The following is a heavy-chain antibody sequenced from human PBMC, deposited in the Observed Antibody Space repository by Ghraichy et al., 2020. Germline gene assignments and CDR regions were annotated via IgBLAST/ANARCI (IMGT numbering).Heavy chain of an antibody. CDR1: GFTFSAYE. CDR3: ARGTFDYSREDHGGAFDY. Sequence: GESLNISCAASGFTFSAYEMNWVRQAPGKGLEWVSYIAGSRDTIYYADSVRGRFTISRDNAKNSLFLQMNSLRAEDTATYYCARGTFDYSREDHGGAFDYLGQGTLVTDSS. V-gene: IGHV3-48*03. CDR2: IAGSRDTI. D-gene: IGHD6-13*01. J-gene: IGHJ4*02.